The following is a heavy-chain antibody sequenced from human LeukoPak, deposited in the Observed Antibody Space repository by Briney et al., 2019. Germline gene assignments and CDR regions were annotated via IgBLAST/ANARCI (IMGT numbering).Heavy chain of an antibody. Sequence: GGSLRLSCAGSGFTFSSYAMNWARQAPGKGLEWVSGISGSGGSTYYADSVKGRFSISRDDSKNTLYLQMNSLRAEDTAVYYCAKSPDVAGTGRFDYWGQGTLVTVSS. V-gene: IGHV3-23*01. D-gene: IGHD6-19*01. CDR2: ISGSGGST. CDR3: AKSPDVAGTGRFDY. J-gene: IGHJ4*02. CDR1: GFTFSSYA.